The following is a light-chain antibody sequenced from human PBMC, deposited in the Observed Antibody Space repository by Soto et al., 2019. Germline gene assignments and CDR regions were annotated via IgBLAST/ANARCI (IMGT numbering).Light chain of an antibody. CDR1: SSDVGGYNY. J-gene: IGLJ2*01. V-gene: IGLV2-14*01. CDR2: YVS. CDR3: SSYTSSSTLV. Sequence: QSALTQPASVSGSPGQSITISCTGTSSDVGGYNYVSWYQQHPGKAPKLMIYYVSNRPSGVSNRFSGSKSGNTAYLTISGLQAEDEADYYCSSYTSSSTLVFGGGTKVTVL.